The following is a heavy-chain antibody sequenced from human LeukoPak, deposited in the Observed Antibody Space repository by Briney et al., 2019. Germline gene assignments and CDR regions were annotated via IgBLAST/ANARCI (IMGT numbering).Heavy chain of an antibody. CDR2: ISYSGST. D-gene: IGHD3-22*01. Sequence: SETLSLTCTVSGGSISSYYWSWIRQPPGKGLEWIGYISYSGSTNYNPSLKSRVTTSVDTSNNQFSLKLSSVTAADTAVYYCARDRAYVSSGYYYYYGMDVWGQGTTVTVSS. CDR1: GGSISSYY. V-gene: IGHV4-59*01. J-gene: IGHJ6*02. CDR3: ARDRAYVSSGYYYYYGMDV.